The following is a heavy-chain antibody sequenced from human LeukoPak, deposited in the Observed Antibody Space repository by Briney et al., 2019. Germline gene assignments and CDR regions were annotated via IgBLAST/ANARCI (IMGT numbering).Heavy chain of an antibody. Sequence: PGGSLRLSCAASGFTFSSYAMHWVRQAPGKGLEWVAVISYDGSNKYYADSVKGRFTISRDNSKNTLYLQMNSLRAEDTAVYYRARPASYDFWSGYYTYFDYWGQGTLVTVSS. D-gene: IGHD3-3*01. CDR3: ARPASYDFWSGYYTYFDY. CDR2: ISYDGSNK. J-gene: IGHJ4*02. V-gene: IGHV3-30*04. CDR1: GFTFSSYA.